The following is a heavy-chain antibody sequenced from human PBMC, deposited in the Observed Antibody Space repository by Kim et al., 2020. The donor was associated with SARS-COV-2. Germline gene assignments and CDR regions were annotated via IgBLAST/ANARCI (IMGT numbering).Heavy chain of an antibody. D-gene: IGHD6-19*01. CDR2: IIPIFGTA. Sequence: SVKVSCKASGGTFSSYAISWVRQAPGQGLEWMGGIIPIFGTANYAQKFQGRVTITADESTSTAYMELSSLRSEDTAVYYCARGLPSGWSSEYYYYGMDVWGQGTTVTVSS. J-gene: IGHJ6*02. CDR1: GGTFSSYA. V-gene: IGHV1-69*13. CDR3: ARGLPSGWSSEYYYYGMDV.